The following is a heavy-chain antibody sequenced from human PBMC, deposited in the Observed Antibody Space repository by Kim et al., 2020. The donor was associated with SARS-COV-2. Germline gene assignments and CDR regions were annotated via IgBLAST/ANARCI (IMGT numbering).Heavy chain of an antibody. J-gene: IGHJ3*02. CDR3: ARSGQRDFSGSVDAFDI. D-gene: IGHD2-15*01. CDR2: IYTSGST. CDR1: GGSISNFY. V-gene: IGHV4-4*07. Sequence: SETLSLTCTVSGGSISNFYWNWIRQPAGKGLEWMGHIYTSGSTNYNPSLKSRVTVSVDTSKSQFSLRLISVTAADTAVYFCARSGQRDFSGSVDAFDIWG.